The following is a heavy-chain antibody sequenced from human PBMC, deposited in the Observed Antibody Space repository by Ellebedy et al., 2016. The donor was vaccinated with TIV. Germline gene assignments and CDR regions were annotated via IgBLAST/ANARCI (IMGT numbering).Heavy chain of an antibody. Sequence: PGGSLRLSCAASGFTFGDYAMHWVRQAPGKGLEWVSGITWKSGNVGYADSVKGRFTISRDNAKKSLYLPMSGLTADDTALYFCAKGPLGGWYDHFYFYMDLWGKGTTVTVS. CDR3: AKGPLGGWYDHFYFYMDL. D-gene: IGHD6-19*01. CDR2: ITWKSGNV. CDR1: GFTFGDYA. V-gene: IGHV3-9*01. J-gene: IGHJ6*03.